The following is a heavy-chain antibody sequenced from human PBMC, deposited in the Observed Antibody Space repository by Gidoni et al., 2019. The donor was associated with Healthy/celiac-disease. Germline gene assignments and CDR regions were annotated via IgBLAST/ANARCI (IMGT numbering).Heavy chain of an antibody. CDR1: GGTFSSYT. J-gene: IGHJ4*02. Sequence: QVQLVQSGAEVKKPGSSVKVSCKAAGGTFSSYTISWVRQAPGKGLEWMGGIIPIFGTANYAQKFQGRVTITADESTSTAYMELSSLRSEDTAAYYCARDLYYYGSGSYYNVGFDYWGQGTLVTVSS. D-gene: IGHD3-10*01. V-gene: IGHV1-69*01. CDR2: IIPIFGTA. CDR3: ARDLYYYGSGSYYNVGFDY.